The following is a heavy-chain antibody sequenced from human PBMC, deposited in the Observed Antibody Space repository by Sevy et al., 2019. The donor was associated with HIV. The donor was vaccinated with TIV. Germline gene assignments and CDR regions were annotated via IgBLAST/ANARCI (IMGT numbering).Heavy chain of an antibody. CDR2: ISSSSSYI. J-gene: IGHJ5*02. CDR3: AGSTMVEGVIWGNWFDP. V-gene: IGHV3-21*01. CDR1: GFTFSSYS. D-gene: IGHD3-10*01. Sequence: GGSLRLSCAASGFTFSSYSMNWVRQAPGKGLEWVSSISSSSSYIYYADAVKGRFTISRDNAKNPLYLKMNSLRAEDTAVYYWAGSTMVEGVIWGNWFDPWGQGTLVTVSS.